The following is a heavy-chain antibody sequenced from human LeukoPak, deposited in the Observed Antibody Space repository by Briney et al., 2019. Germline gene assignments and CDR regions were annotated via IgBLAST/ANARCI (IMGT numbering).Heavy chain of an antibody. CDR1: GGSISSYY. D-gene: IGHD3-9*01. CDR2: IYYSGST. Sequence: SETLSLTCTVSGGSISSYYWSWIRQPPGKGLGWIGYIYYSGSTNYNPSLKSRVTISVDTSKNQFSLKLSSVTAADTAVYYCASGPHYDILTGYYTFPLRWGQGTLVTVSS. CDR3: ASGPHYDILTGYYTFPLR. V-gene: IGHV4-59*01. J-gene: IGHJ4*02.